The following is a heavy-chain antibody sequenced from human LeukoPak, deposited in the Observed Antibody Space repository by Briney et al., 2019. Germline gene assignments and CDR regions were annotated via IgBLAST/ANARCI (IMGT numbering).Heavy chain of an antibody. CDR2: IYYSGST. V-gene: IGHV4-31*03. CDR1: GGSISSGGYY. J-gene: IGHJ3*02. Sequence: SQTLSLTCTVSGGSISSGGYYWSWIRQHPGKGLEWIGYIYYSGSTYYNPSLKSRVTISVDTSKNQFSLKLSSVTAADTAVYYCARDKVGYSYGAFDIWGQGTMVTVSS. D-gene: IGHD5-18*01. CDR3: ARDKVGYSYGAFDI.